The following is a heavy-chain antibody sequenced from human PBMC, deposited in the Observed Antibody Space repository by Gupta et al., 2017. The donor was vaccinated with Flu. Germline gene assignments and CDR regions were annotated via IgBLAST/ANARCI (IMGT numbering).Heavy chain of an antibody. Sequence: IRQPPGKALEWVALICWNEDKSYSPSLKSRLNITKDNSENQVALTMTNMDPFDTATYYCAHNPVAYYYGSGNGFYFDYWGQGTLVTVST. CDR2: ICWNEDK. D-gene: IGHD3-10*01. V-gene: IGHV2-5*01. J-gene: IGHJ4*02. CDR3: AHNPVAYYYGSGNGFYFDY.